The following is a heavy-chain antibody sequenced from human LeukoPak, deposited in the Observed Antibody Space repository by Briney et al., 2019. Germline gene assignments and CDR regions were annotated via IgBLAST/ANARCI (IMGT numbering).Heavy chain of an antibody. CDR3: ARVNAVVVVPAAMKY. D-gene: IGHD2-2*01. Sequence: PGGSLRLSCAASGFTFSSYWMHWVRQAPGKGLVWVSRINSDGSSTSYADSVKGRFTISRDNAKNTLYLQMNSLRAEDTAVYYCARVNAVVVVPAAMKYWGQGTLVTVSS. V-gene: IGHV3-74*01. CDR1: GFTFSSYW. J-gene: IGHJ4*02. CDR2: INSDGSST.